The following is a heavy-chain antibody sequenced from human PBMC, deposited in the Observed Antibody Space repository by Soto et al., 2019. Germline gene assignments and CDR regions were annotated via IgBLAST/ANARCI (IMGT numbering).Heavy chain of an antibody. CDR3: ARDKHTYYYDSSGFPYPTQFDY. Sequence: ASVKASCKASGGTFSSYAISWVRQAPGQGLEWMGGIIPIFGTANYAQKFQGRVTITADESTSTAYMELSSLRSEDTAVYYCARDKHTYYYDSSGFPYPTQFDYWGQGTLVTVSS. D-gene: IGHD3-22*01. CDR2: IIPIFGTA. V-gene: IGHV1-69*13. CDR1: GGTFSSYA. J-gene: IGHJ4*02.